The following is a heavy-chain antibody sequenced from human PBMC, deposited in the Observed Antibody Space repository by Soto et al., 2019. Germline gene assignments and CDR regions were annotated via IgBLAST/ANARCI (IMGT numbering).Heavy chain of an antibody. D-gene: IGHD3-3*01. CDR1: GFTFSSYS. Sequence: EVQLVESGGGLVQPGGSLRLSCAASGFTFSSYSMNWVRQAPGKGLEWVSYISSSSSTIYYADSVKGRFTISRDNAKNSLYLQMNSLRAEDTAVYYCAGGDGGFGVVTDAFDIWGQGTMVTVSS. CDR3: AGGDGGFGVVTDAFDI. V-gene: IGHV3-48*01. J-gene: IGHJ3*02. CDR2: ISSSSSTI.